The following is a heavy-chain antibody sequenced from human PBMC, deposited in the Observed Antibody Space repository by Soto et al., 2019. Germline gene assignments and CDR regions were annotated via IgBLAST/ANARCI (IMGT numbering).Heavy chain of an antibody. CDR3: SRVGCSNSKCYTRGMDV. CDR2: IYSDGTT. J-gene: IGHJ6*02. Sequence: QMHLQESGPGLVKPSETLSLTCTVSGGSISGYYWSWVRQPAGKGLEWVGRIYSDGTTNYSPSLKSRVTISLETSKDQFSLHLNSVTAADTAVYYCSRVGCSNSKCYTRGMDVWGQGTTVTVSS. CDR1: GGSISGYY. D-gene: IGHD2-2*01. V-gene: IGHV4-4*07.